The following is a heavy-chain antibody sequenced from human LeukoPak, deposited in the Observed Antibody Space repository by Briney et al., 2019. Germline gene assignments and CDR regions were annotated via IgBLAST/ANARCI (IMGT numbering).Heavy chain of an antibody. CDR2: INPNSGGT. CDR1: GYTFTGYY. V-gene: IGHV1-2*02. Sequence: GASVKVSCKASGYTFTGYYMHWVRQAPGQGLEWMGWINPNSGGTNYAQKFQGRVTMTRDTPISTAYMELSRLRSDDTAVYYCARDYPDGGGGRYFDWLPVFWGQGTLVTVSS. D-gene: IGHD3-9*01. J-gene: IGHJ4*02. CDR3: ARDYPDGGGGRYFDWLPVF.